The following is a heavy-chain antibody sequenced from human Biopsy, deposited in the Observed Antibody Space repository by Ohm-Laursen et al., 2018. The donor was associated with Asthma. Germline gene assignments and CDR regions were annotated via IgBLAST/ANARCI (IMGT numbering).Heavy chain of an antibody. CDR3: ARTFHFWSPYHAERYQL. J-gene: IGHJ1*01. D-gene: IGHD3-3*02. Sequence: GSLRLSCAASGLTFGDYWMSWVRQVPGRGLEWVANIKHDGSENNHVDSLKGRFTISRDNAKNSLYLQMNSLRAEDTAVYYCARTFHFWSPYHAERYQLWGQGTLVTVSS. CDR1: GLTFGDYW. CDR2: IKHDGSEN. V-gene: IGHV3-7*01.